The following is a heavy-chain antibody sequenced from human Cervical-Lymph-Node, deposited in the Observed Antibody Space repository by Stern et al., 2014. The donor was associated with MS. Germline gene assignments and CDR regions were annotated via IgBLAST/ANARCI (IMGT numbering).Heavy chain of an antibody. CDR1: GGTFSSSG. Sequence: VQLVESGAEVQKPGYSVKVSCRGSGGTFSSSGISWVRQTPGQGLEWMGGIIPIIGTANYAQKYQGRVTITADESTSTAYMELSSLRSEDTAIYYCALGGFGHYFEYWGQGTLVTVSS. V-gene: IGHV1-69*01. D-gene: IGHD3-10*01. CDR3: ALGGFGHYFEY. CDR2: IIPIIGTA. J-gene: IGHJ4*02.